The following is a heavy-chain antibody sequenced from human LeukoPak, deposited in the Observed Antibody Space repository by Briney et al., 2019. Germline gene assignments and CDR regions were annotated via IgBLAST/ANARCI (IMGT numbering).Heavy chain of an antibody. CDR3: ARGSFYGGWLLYELDY. V-gene: IGHV3-20*04. CDR1: GFTFDDYG. D-gene: IGHD3-3*01. Sequence: GGSLRLPCAASGFTFDDYGMSWVRQAPGKGLEWVSGINWNGNNTGYADSVKGRFTISRDNAKNSLYLQMNSLRAEGTALYYCARGSFYGGWLLYELDYWGQGTLVTVSS. CDR2: INWNGNNT. J-gene: IGHJ4*02.